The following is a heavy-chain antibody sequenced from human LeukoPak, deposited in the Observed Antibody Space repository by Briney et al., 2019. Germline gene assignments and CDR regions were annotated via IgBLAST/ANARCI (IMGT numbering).Heavy chain of an antibody. D-gene: IGHD3-22*01. CDR1: GFTFSSYS. J-gene: IGHJ4*02. CDR3: ARDGDSSGYYSNFDY. CDR2: ISSSSSYI. Sequence: GGSLRLSCAASGFTFSSYSMNWVGQAPGKGLEWVSSISSSSSYIYYADSVKGRFTISRDNAKNSLYLQMNSLRAEDTAVYYCARDGDSSGYYSNFDYWGQGTLVTVSS. V-gene: IGHV3-21*01.